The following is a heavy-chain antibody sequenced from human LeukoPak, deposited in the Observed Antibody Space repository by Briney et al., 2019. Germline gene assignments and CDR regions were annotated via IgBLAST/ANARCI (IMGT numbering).Heavy chain of an antibody. V-gene: IGHV1-3*04. CDR2: LNTGTGNT. J-gene: IGHJ4*02. CDR1: GYSFSNYA. CDR3: AKEVTLIVVARSYFDY. Sequence: GASVKVSCKASGYSFSNYAIHWVRQAPGRRPEWMGWLNTGTGNTRYSQKFQGRVTITRDTSANTVYMELSSLTSEDTAVYYCAKEVTLIVVARSYFDYWGQGTLVTVSS. D-gene: IGHD3-22*01.